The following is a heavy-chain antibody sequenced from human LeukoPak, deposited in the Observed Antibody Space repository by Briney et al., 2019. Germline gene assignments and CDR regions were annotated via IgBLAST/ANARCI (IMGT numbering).Heavy chain of an antibody. Sequence: ASVKVSCKASGYTFTSYDINWVRQATGQGLEWMGWMNPNSGNTGYAQKFQGRVTMTRNTSISTAYMELSSLRSEDTAVYYCARARGYSSPPNWFDPWGQGTLVTVSS. CDR2: MNPNSGNT. V-gene: IGHV1-8*01. CDR1: GYTFTSYD. CDR3: ARARGYSSPPNWFDP. J-gene: IGHJ5*02. D-gene: IGHD6-13*01.